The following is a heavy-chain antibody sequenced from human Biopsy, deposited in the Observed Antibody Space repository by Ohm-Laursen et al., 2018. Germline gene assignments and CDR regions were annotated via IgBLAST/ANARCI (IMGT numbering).Heavy chain of an antibody. CDR1: GFTFNSYW. V-gene: IGHV3-74*01. D-gene: IGHD2-2*01. CDR2: INIDGSGT. CDR3: ARTRLSIVIKPAAVVFDN. J-gene: IGHJ4*02. Sequence: SLRLSCSASGFTFNSYWMHWVRQAPGKGLVWVSRINIDGSGTNYADSVKGRFTISRDNAKNSLHLQMNSLRPEDTAVYYCARTRLSIVIKPAAVVFDNWGQGTLVTVSP.